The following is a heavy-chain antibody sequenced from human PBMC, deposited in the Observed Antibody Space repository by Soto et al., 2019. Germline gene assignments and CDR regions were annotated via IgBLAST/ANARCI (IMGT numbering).Heavy chain of an antibody. J-gene: IGHJ3*02. CDR1: GGSISSSHW. D-gene: IGHD3-22*01. V-gene: IGHV4-4*02. CDR2: IYYGGST. Sequence: PSETLSLTCAGSGGSISSSHWWSWVRQPPGKGLEWIGEIYYGGSTNYDPSLKSRVTISVDKSKNQFSLKLSSVTAADTAVYFCARHYYDSSGYDYASGFDIWGQGTMVTVS. CDR3: ARHYYDSSGYDYASGFDI.